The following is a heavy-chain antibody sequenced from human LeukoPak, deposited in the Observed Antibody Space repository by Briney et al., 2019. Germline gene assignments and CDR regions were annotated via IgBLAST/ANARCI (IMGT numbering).Heavy chain of an antibody. D-gene: IGHD2-2*01. Sequence: GGSLRLSCAASGFTFSNYAMHWVRQAPGKGLEWVAVIWYDGSNKYYADSVKGRFTISRDNSKNTLYLQMNSLRAEDTAVYYCARGEGKYCSSTSCYLSPDYWGQGTLVTVSS. CDR3: ARGEGKYCSSTSCYLSPDY. CDR1: GFTFSNYA. V-gene: IGHV3-33*08. J-gene: IGHJ4*02. CDR2: IWYDGSNK.